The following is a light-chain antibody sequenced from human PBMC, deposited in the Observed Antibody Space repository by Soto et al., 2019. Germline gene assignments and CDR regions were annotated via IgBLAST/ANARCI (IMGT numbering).Light chain of an antibody. J-gene: IGLJ1*01. CDR3: RLYTNIKSRARV. Sequence: QAVVTQPASVSGSPGQSITISCTGTSGDFGSYNCVSWYQQHPGKSPRLIFYEVTHRPSGVSNRSSGSKSGNTASLTISGLQAEDEAEYYCRLYTNIKSRARVFGTGPKVTVL. V-gene: IGLV2-14*01. CDR1: SGDFGSYNC. CDR2: EVT.